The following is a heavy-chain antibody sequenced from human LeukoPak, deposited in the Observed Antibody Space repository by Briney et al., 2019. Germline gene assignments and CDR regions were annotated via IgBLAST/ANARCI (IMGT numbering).Heavy chain of an antibody. CDR1: GFTLGDYA. D-gene: IGHD3-10*01. J-gene: IGHJ4*02. Sequence: GGSLRLSCTASGFTLGDYAISWFRQLPGKGLEWVGFIRSKVFGGTTEYAASVKGRFTISRDDSKSIAYLQKNSLKTEDTAVYYCTRDPVRGLLWFGESFDYWGQGTLVTVSS. CDR2: IRSKVFGGTT. V-gene: IGHV3-49*03. CDR3: TRDPVRGLLWFGESFDY.